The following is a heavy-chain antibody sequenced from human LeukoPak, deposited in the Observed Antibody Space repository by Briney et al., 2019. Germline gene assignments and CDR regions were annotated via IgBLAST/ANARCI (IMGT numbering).Heavy chain of an antibody. D-gene: IGHD3-3*01. CDR3: AADHGRFLDPYYFDY. J-gene: IGHJ4*02. CDR2: IVVGSGNT. CDR1: GFTFTSSA. V-gene: IGHV1-58*02. Sequence: ASVKVSCKASGFTFTSSAMQWVRQARGQRLEWIGWIVVGSGNTNYAQKFQERVTITRDMSTSTAYMELSSLRSEDTAMYYCAADHGRFLDPYYFDYWGQGTLVTVSS.